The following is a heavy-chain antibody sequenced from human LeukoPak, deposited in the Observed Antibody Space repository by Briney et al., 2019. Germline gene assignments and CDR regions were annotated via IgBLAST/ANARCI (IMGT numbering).Heavy chain of an antibody. D-gene: IGHD6-19*01. Sequence: GGSLRLSCAGSGFNFSSYSMSWVRQAPWKGLEFVSSISSSSSFIYYADSVKGRFTISRDNAKKSLSLQMNSLRADDTAVYYCARGYSSGWWGYYFDYWGQGTLVTVSS. CDR3: ARGYSSGWWGYYFDY. CDR2: ISSSSSFI. CDR1: GFNFSSYS. V-gene: IGHV3-21*01. J-gene: IGHJ4*02.